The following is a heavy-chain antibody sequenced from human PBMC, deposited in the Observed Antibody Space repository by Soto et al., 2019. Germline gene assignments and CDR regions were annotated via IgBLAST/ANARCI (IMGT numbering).Heavy chain of an antibody. D-gene: IGHD2-15*01. J-gene: IGHJ6*02. CDR2: ISAYNGNT. Sequence: QVQLVQSGAEVKKPGASVKVSCKASGYTFTSYGISWVRQAPGQGLEWMGWISAYNGNTNYAQKLQGRVTMTTDTSTSTADMELRSLRSDDTAVYYGARERAGTPTVAPFMDVWGQGTTVTVSS. V-gene: IGHV1-18*01. CDR1: GYTFTSYG. CDR3: ARERAGTPTVAPFMDV.